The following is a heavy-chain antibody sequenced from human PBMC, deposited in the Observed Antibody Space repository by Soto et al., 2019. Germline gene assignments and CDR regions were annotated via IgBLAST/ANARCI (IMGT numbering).Heavy chain of an antibody. CDR2: VSDNGGSRGGT. D-gene: IGHD1-26*01. J-gene: IGHJ4*02. V-gene: IGHV3-23*01. Sequence: GGSLRLSCKASGFMFNNSAMTWVRQAPGQGLQWVASVSDNGGSRGGTYYADSVKGRFTISRDNSKNTLYLQMNSLRAEDTAVYYCATLGPARLLASWGQGTLVTVSS. CDR1: GFMFNNSA. CDR3: ATLGPARLLAS.